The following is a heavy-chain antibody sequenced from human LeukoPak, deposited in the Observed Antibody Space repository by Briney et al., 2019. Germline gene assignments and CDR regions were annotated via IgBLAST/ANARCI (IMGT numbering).Heavy chain of an antibody. Sequence: PGGSLRLSCAASGFTFSSYAMSWVRQAPGKGLEWVSAISGSGGSTYYADSVKGRFTISRGNSKNTLYLQMNSLRAEDTAVYYCAKDRGYSYGIFGFWGQGTLVTVSS. CDR2: ISGSGGST. J-gene: IGHJ4*02. D-gene: IGHD5-18*01. V-gene: IGHV3-23*01. CDR1: GFTFSSYA. CDR3: AKDRGYSYGIFGF.